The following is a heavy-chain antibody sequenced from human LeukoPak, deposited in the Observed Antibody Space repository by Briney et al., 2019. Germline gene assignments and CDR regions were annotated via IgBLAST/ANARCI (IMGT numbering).Heavy chain of an antibody. CDR3: AKFRYSSSLFPFDI. CDR1: GFTFSSYA. CDR2: ISGSGGST. Sequence: TGGSLRLSCAASGFTFSSYAMSWVRQAPGKGLEWVSAISGSGGSTYYADSVKGRFTISRDDSKNTLYLQMNSLRAEDTAVYYCAKFRYSSSLFPFDIWGQGTMVTVSS. D-gene: IGHD6-13*01. J-gene: IGHJ3*02. V-gene: IGHV3-23*01.